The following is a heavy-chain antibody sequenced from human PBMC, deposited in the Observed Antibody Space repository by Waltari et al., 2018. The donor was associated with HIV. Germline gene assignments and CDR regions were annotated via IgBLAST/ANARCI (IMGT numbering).Heavy chain of an antibody. V-gene: IGHV3-30*18. CDR2: ISYDGSNK. Sequence: QVQLVESGGGVVQPGRSLRLSCAVSGFTFSSCGLHWAPRAPGKGLDWVAVISYDGSNKYYADSVKGRFTISRDNSKNMLYLQMNSLRAEDTAVYYCAKDPYYYDSSGYADYFDYWGQGTLVTVSS. D-gene: IGHD3-22*01. CDR1: GFTFSSCG. J-gene: IGHJ4*02. CDR3: AKDPYYYDSSGYADYFDY.